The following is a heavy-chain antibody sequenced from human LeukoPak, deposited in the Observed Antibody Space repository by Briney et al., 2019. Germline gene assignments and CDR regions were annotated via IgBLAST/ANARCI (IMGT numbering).Heavy chain of an antibody. CDR3: ARGGVYYYDSSGYPNWFDP. D-gene: IGHD3-22*01. Sequence: SETLSLTCTVSGGSISSYYWSWIRQPPGKGLEWIGYIYYSGSTNYNPSLKSRVTISVDTSKNQFSLKLSSVTAADTAVYYCARGGVYYYDSSGYPNWFDPWGQGTLVTVSS. J-gene: IGHJ5*02. V-gene: IGHV4-59*01. CDR2: IYYSGST. CDR1: GGSISSYY.